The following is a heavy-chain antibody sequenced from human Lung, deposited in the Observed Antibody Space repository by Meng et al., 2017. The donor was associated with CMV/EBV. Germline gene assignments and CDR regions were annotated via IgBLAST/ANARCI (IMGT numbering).Heavy chain of an antibody. CDR2: IYYSGST. CDR3: ARDHITMIVVKLSDADAFDI. V-gene: IGHV4-39*07. Sequence: SETLSLTCTVSGGSISSSSYYWGWIRQPPGKGREWIGSIYYSGSTYHNPSLKSRVTISVDTSKNQFSLKLSSVTAADTAVYYCARDHITMIVVKLSDADAFDIWGQGTMVTVSS. CDR1: GGSISSSSYY. J-gene: IGHJ3*02. D-gene: IGHD3-22*01.